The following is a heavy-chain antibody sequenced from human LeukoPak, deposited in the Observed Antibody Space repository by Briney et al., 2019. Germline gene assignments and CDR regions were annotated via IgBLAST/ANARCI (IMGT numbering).Heavy chain of an antibody. V-gene: IGHV3-23*01. Sequence: GGALRLSCAASGFTFSSSGVTLVGQAPGKGLEGVATVRGDGDNTDYAASVQGRFNIYSANSKRTLFLQMNSLRDQDTAVYFCAKLGRQIVVGANFYLDYWGQGSLVTVAS. CDR1: GFTFSSSG. CDR2: VRGDGDNT. CDR3: AKLGRQIVVGANFYLDY. D-gene: IGHD1-26*01. J-gene: IGHJ4*02.